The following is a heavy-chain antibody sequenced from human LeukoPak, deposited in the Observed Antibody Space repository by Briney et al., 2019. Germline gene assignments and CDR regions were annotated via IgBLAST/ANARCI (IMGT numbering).Heavy chain of an antibody. CDR1: GYNFSAYG. V-gene: IGHV1-18*01. CDR2: VTSDNRDT. J-gene: IGHJ4*02. Sequence: GASVKVSCRASGYNFSAYGMTWVRQAPGQGVEWMGWVTSDNRDTKYAPKFQGRVTMTTDMSSTTAYMELRSLRSDDTAVYYCARGSHEYWNDYWGQGTLVTVSS. D-gene: IGHD1-1*01. CDR3: ARGSHEYWNDY.